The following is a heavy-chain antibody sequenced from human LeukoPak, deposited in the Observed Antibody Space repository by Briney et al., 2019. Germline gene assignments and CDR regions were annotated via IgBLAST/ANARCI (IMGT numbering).Heavy chain of an antibody. D-gene: IGHD6-19*01. CDR3: ARRGAWQWLGLYYLDY. CDR1: GGSFSGYY. Sequence: SETLSLTCAVYGGSFSGYYWSWIRLPPGKGLEWIGEINHSGSTNYNPSLKSRVTISVDTSKNQFSLKLSSVTAADTAVYYCARRGAWQWLGLYYLDYWGQGTLVTVSS. V-gene: IGHV4-34*01. J-gene: IGHJ4*02. CDR2: INHSGST.